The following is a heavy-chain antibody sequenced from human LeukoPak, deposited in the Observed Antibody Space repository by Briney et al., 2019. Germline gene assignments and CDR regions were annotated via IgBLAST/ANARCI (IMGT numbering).Heavy chain of an antibody. V-gene: IGHV3-21*05. CDR3: ARDNNWAFEY. CDR2: IRSSGDDI. J-gene: IGHJ4*02. D-gene: IGHD1-1*01. CDR1: GFNFRGYT. Sequence: GGSLRLSCAASGFNFRGYTMTWVRQAPGRGLEWVSHIRSSGDDIRYADSVKGRFTISRDDAKNSLFLQMNSLRAEDTAVYYCARDNNWAFEYWGQGTLVTVSS.